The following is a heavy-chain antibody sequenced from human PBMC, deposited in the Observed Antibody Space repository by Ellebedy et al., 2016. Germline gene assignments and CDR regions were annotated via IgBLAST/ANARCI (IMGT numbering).Heavy chain of an antibody. CDR1: GFIFSDYT. D-gene: IGHD3-9*01. J-gene: IGHJ6*02. CDR3: ARSFDSGNNHMDV. CDR2: ISSKSEAF. V-gene: IGHV3-48*02. Sequence: GESLKISCTASGFIFSDYTLNWVRQAPGKGLEWVSYISSKSEAFYYADSVWGRFTVSRDNAKNSLYLHMNSLRDEDTAVYFCARSFDSGNNHMDVWGQGTTVTVSS.